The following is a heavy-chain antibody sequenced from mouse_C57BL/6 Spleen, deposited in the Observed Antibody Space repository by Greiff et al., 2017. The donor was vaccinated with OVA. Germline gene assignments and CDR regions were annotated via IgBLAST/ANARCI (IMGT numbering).Heavy chain of an antibody. CDR1: GFTFNTYA. CDR2: IRSKSRNYAT. D-gene: IGHD1-1*01. J-gene: IGHJ4*01. V-gene: IGHV10-3*01. Sequence: EVKVVESGGGLVQPKGSLKLSCAASGFTFNTYAMHWVRQAPGKGLEWVARIRSKSRNYATYYADSVKDRFTISRDDSQSMLYLQMNNLKTEDTAMYYCVRDGYYGSSYDYAMDYWGQGTSVTVSS. CDR3: VRDGYYGSSYDYAMDY.